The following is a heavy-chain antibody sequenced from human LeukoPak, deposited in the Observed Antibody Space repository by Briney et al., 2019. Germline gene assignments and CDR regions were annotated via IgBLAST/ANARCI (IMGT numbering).Heavy chain of an antibody. CDR2: ISAYNGNT. CDR1: GYIFPSYG. D-gene: IGHD6-13*01. Sequence: ASAKVSCKASGYIFPSYGISWVRQDPGQGLEWMGWISAYNGNTNFAQKLQGRVTMTTDTSTSTAYMELGSLRSDDTAVYYCARDRGSSWYTADYWGQGTLVTVSS. CDR3: ARDRGSSWYTADY. V-gene: IGHV1-18*04. J-gene: IGHJ4*02.